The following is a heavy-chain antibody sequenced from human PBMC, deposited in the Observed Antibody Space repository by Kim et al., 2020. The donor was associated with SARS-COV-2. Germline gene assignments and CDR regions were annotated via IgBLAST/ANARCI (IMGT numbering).Heavy chain of an antibody. CDR2: IYYSGST. Sequence: SETLSLTCTVSGGSISSSSYYWGWIRQPPGKGLEWIGSIYYSGSTYYNPSLKSRVTISVDTSKNQFSLKLSSVTAADTAVYYCARHLGYDTSGYVGLYYFDYWGQGTLVTVSS. J-gene: IGHJ4*02. CDR1: GGSISSSSYY. D-gene: IGHD3-22*01. V-gene: IGHV4-39*01. CDR3: ARHLGYDTSGYVGLYYFDY.